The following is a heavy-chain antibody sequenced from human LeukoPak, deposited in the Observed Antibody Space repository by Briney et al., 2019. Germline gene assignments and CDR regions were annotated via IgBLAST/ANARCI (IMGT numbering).Heavy chain of an antibody. V-gene: IGHV1-8*03. J-gene: IGHJ6*03. D-gene: IGHD6-19*01. CDR3: ARGQRAVAGNFRGYYYYMDV. CDR2: MNPNSGNT. Sequence: GASVKVSCKASGYTFTSYDINWVRQATGQGLEWMGWMNPNSGNTGYAQKFQGRVTITRNTSISTAYMELSSLRSEDTAVYYCARGQRAVAGNFRGYYYYMDVWGKGTTVTVSS. CDR1: GYTFTSYD.